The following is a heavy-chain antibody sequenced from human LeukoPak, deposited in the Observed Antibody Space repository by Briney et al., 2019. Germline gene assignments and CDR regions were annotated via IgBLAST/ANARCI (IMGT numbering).Heavy chain of an antibody. CDR2: IRSKANSYAT. V-gene: IGHV3-73*01. CDR3: TRHGNYYDSSGYNWFDP. D-gene: IGHD3-22*01. CDR1: GFTFSGSA. Sequence: PGGSLRLSCAASGFTFSGSAMHWVRQASGKGLEWVGRIRSKANSYATAYAASVKGRFTISRDDSKNTAYLQMNSLKTEDTAVYYCTRHGNYYDSSGYNWFDPWGQGTLVTVSS. J-gene: IGHJ5*02.